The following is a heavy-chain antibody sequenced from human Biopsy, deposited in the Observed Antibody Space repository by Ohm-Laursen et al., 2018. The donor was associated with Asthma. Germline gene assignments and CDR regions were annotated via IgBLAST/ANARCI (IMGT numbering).Heavy chain of an antibody. CDR3: ARDLHPTNHLGELSEGFDY. CDR1: GFTFSSYA. CDR2: ISYDGRNK. D-gene: IGHD3-16*02. V-gene: IGHV3-30*04. Sequence: SLRLSCAAPGFTFSSYAMHWVRQAPGKGLEWVAVISYDGRNKYYADSVKGRFTISRDNSKNTLYLQMNSLRAEDTAVYYCARDLHPTNHLGELSEGFDYWGQGTLVTVSS. J-gene: IGHJ4*02.